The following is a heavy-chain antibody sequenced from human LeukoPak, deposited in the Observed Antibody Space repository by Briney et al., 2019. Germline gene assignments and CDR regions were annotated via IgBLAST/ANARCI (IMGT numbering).Heavy chain of an antibody. CDR1: GFTFSDYY. J-gene: IGHJ1*01. D-gene: IGHD6-19*01. V-gene: IGHV3-11*01. CDR3: ARQSGAGTYFQH. Sequence: GGSLRLSCAASGFTFSDYYMTWIRQAPGKGLEWVSYISTSGSIIYHADSVKGRFTISRDNAKNSLYLQMNSLSADDTAVYYCARQSGAGTYFQHWGQGTLVTVSS. CDR2: ISTSGSII.